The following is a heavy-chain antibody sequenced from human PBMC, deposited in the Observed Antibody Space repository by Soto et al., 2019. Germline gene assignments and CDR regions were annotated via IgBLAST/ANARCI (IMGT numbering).Heavy chain of an antibody. CDR3: ARDTLIAAAGPIDY. D-gene: IGHD6-13*01. V-gene: IGHV1-2*02. Sequence: ASVKVSCKASGYTFTGYYMHWVRQAPGQGLEWMGWINPNSGGTNYAQKFQGRVTMTRDASISTAYMELSRLRSGDTAVYYCARDTLIAAAGPIDYWGQGTLVTVSS. CDR2: INPNSGGT. CDR1: GYTFTGYY. J-gene: IGHJ4*02.